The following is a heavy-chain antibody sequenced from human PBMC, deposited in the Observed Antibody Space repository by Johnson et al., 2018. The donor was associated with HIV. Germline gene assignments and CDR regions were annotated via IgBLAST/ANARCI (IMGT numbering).Heavy chain of an antibody. Sequence: QVQLVESGGGVVQPGRSLRLSCAASGFTFSSYAMHWVRQAPGKGLEWVSVIFTVGDVYYAASVKGRLTIPRDNPRNHLYHQMNSLRLEDTAVYYCAGDGRDLVTRGAFDIWGQGTMVTVSS. CDR2: IFTVGDV. CDR1: GFTFSSYA. D-gene: IGHD5-18*01. CDR3: AGDGRDLVTRGAFDI. J-gene: IGHJ3*02. V-gene: IGHV3-30*14.